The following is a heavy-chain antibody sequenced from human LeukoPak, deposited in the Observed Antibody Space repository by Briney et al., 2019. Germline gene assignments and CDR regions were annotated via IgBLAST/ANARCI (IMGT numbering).Heavy chain of an antibody. V-gene: IGHV3-30*03. D-gene: IGHD3-9*01. CDR2: ISYDGSNK. CDR1: GFTFSSYG. Sequence: GGSLRLSCAASGFTFSSYGMHWVRQAPGKGLEWVAVISYDGSNKYYADSVKGRFTISRDNSKNTLYLQMNSLRAEDTAVYYCARGADILTGYTKNDYWGQGTLVTVSS. J-gene: IGHJ4*02. CDR3: ARGADILTGYTKNDY.